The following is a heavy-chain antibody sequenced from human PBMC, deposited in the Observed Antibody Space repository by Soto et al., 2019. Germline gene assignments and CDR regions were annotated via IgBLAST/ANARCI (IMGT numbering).Heavy chain of an antibody. V-gene: IGHV3-21*01. Sequence: EVQLVESGGGLVKPGGSLRLSCAASGFTFSSYSMNWVRQAPGKGLEWVSSISSSSSYIYYADSVKGRFTISRDNAKNSLYLQMNSLRAEDTAVYYCARDGTYCGGDCYLTGHWYFDLWGRGTLVTVSS. CDR2: ISSSSSYI. CDR3: ARDGTYCGGDCYLTGHWYFDL. CDR1: GFTFSSYS. J-gene: IGHJ2*01. D-gene: IGHD2-21*02.